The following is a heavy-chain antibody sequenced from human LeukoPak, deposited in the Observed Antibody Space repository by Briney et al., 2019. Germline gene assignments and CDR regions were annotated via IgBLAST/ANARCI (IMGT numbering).Heavy chain of an antibody. V-gene: IGHV4-34*01. D-gene: IGHD3-16*01. CDR3: ARGYDWGNDAFDI. J-gene: IGHJ3*02. CDR1: GGSFSGYY. CDR2: INHNGST. Sequence: SETLSLSCAVYGGSFSGYYWSWIRQPPGKGLEWIGGINHNGSTNYNPSLKSRVTISVDTSKNQFSLKLSSVTAADTAVYYCARGYDWGNDAFDIWGQGTMVTVSS.